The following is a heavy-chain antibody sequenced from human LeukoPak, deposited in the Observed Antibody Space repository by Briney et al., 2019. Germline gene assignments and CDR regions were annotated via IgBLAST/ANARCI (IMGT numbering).Heavy chain of an antibody. Sequence: GGSLRLSCVGSGFTFSSYSMNWVRQTPGKGLEWISPISSNSGRISYADSVQGRFTISRDNANNSLSLQMNSLRAEDTALYYCARDPSLFSSGWPMDSWGRGTLVTVSS. CDR1: GFTFSSYS. J-gene: IGHJ4*02. V-gene: IGHV3-21*01. CDR2: ISSNSGRI. CDR3: ARDPSLFSSGWPMDS. D-gene: IGHD6-19*01.